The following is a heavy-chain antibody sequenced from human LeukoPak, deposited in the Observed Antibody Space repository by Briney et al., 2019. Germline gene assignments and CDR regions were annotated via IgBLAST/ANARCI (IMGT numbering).Heavy chain of an antibody. J-gene: IGHJ5*02. Sequence: SETLSLTCTVSGGSMTNYYWSWIRQTPGKGLEWIGYIFYTGNTNYSPSLKSRLTISVDTSKNQFSLNLSSVTTADTGVYFCARGLVVGAGRLDPWGQGTLVTVSS. CDR1: GGSMTNYY. V-gene: IGHV4-59*01. CDR3: ARGLVVGAGRLDP. D-gene: IGHD3-22*01. CDR2: IFYTGNT.